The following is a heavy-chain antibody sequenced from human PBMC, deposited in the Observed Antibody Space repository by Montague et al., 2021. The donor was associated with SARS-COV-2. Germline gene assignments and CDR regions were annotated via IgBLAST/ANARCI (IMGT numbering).Heavy chain of an antibody. Sequence: SLRLSCAASGFTFSSYWTSWVRQAPGKGLEWVANIKQDGSEKYYVDSVKGRFTISRDNAKNSLYLQMNSLRAEDTAVYYCAREGAGRGYYYGMDVWGQGTTVTVSS. CDR2: IKQDGSEK. D-gene: IGHD1-26*01. CDR3: AREGAGRGYYYGMDV. CDR1: GFTFSSYW. V-gene: IGHV3-7*03. J-gene: IGHJ6*02.